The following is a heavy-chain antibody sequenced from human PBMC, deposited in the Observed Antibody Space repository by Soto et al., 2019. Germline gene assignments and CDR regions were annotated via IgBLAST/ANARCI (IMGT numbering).Heavy chain of an antibody. CDR1: GYTFTGYY. J-gene: IGHJ5*02. V-gene: IGHV1-2*04. CDR3: ARGLSKRFVEWPQKFGP. CDR2: INPNSGGT. Sequence: ASVKVSCKASGYTFTGYYMHWVRQAPGQGLEWMGWINPNSGGTNYAQKFQGWVTMTRDTSISTAYMEMSRLRSNDTAVYYCARGLSKRFVEWPQKFGPWGQGTLVTVS. D-gene: IGHD3-3*01.